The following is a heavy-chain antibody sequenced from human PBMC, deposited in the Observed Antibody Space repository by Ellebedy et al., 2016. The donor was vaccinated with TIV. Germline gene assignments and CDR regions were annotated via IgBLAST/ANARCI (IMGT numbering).Heavy chain of an antibody. CDR3: ARANYGASYL. V-gene: IGHV3-7*01. D-gene: IGHD4-17*01. Sequence: PGGSLRLSCTASGFTLSNYWMTWVRQAPGRGLEWVANLNEDGTKKHFVDSVRGRFTISRDDAGNSLFLQMNSLGAEDTAVYYCARANYGASYLWGRGTLVTVSS. CDR1: GFTLSNYW. J-gene: IGHJ2*01. CDR2: LNEDGTKK.